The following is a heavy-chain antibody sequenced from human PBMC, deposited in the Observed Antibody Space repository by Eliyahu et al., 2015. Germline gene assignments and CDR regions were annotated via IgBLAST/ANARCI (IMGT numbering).Heavy chain of an antibody. CDR2: IVYHDDHK. Sequence: QVQVVESGGGVVQPGXSLRLSCAASIXGYGLYXVRQAPGTGLXWVGVIVYHDDHKYYPDSVKGRFVISRGYSHNTGYLQMNSLRPEDTGVYYCVERDSRGIDNWGQGTPVTVSS. V-gene: IGHV3-30*18. D-gene: IGHD3-22*01. CDR3: VERDSRGIDN. J-gene: IGHJ4*02. CDR1: IXGYG.